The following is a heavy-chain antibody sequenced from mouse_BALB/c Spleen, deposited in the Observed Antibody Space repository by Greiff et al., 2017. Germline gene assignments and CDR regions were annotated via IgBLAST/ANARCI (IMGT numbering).Heavy chain of an antibody. CDR2: IYPGGGYT. D-gene: IGHD2-4*01. V-gene: IGHV1-63*02. CDR3: ATSTMITTRAWFAY. J-gene: IGHJ3*01. CDR1: GYTFTNYW. Sequence: QVQLQQSGAELVRPGTSVKISCKASGYTFTNYWLGWVKQRPGHGLEWIGDIYPGGGYTNYNEKFKGKATLTADTSSSTAYMQLSSLTSEDSAVYFCATSTMITTRAWFAYWGPGTLVTVSA.